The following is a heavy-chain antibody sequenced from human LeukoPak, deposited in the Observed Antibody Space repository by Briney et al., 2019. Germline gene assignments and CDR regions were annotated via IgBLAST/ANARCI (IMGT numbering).Heavy chain of an antibody. CDR2: IKQDGSEK. CDR3: ANLLYSSGWYRGGNAFDI. Sequence: GGSLRLSCAASGFTFSCYWMSWVRQAPGKGLEWVANIKQDGSEKYYVDSVKGRFTISRDNANNSLYLQMNSLRAEDTAVYYCANLLYSSGWYRGGNAFDIWGQGTMVTVSS. J-gene: IGHJ3*02. D-gene: IGHD6-19*01. CDR1: GFTFSCYW. V-gene: IGHV3-7*01.